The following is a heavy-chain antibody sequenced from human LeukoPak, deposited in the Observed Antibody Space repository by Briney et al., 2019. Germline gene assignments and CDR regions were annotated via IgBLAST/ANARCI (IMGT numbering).Heavy chain of an antibody. J-gene: IGHJ4*02. CDR1: GFTVSSNY. D-gene: IGHD3-16*01. CDR3: ARRLDYSAGTFGY. CDR2: IYDNNST. V-gene: IGHV3-53*01. Sequence: GGSLRLSCAVSGFTVSSNYMNWVRQAPGKGLEWVSIIYDNNSTYYADSVKGRFTISRGNSKNTLYLQMNSLRAEDTAVYYCARRLDYSAGTFGYWGQGTLVTVSS.